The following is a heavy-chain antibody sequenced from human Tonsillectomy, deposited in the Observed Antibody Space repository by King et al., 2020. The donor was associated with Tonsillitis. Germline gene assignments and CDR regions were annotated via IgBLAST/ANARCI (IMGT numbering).Heavy chain of an antibody. V-gene: IGHV3-33*05. J-gene: IGHJ4*02. CDR1: GFTFSSYD. Sequence: QLVQSGGGVVQPGRSLRLSCAASGFTFSSYDMYWVRQAPGKGLEWVAVISFDGSYKYYADSVTGRFTISRDNSKNTLYLRMNSLRAEDTAVYYCARDRDGYIFDYCGQGTLVTVSS. CDR2: ISFDGSYK. CDR3: ARDRDGYIFDY. D-gene: IGHD5-24*01.